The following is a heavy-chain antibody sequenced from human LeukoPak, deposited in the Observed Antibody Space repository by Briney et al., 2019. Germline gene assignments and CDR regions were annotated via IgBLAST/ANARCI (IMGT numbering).Heavy chain of an antibody. V-gene: IGHV3-23*01. Sequence: GSLRLSCAASGFTFSSYAMSWVRQAPGKGLEWVSAIGGSGDSTYYADSVKGRFTISRDNWKNTLHLQMNSLRAADTAVYYCAKASYGGDPPENFDSWGQGTLVTVSS. CDR3: AKASYGGDPPENFDS. D-gene: IGHD2-8*01. CDR2: IGGSGDST. J-gene: IGHJ4*02. CDR1: GFTFSSYA.